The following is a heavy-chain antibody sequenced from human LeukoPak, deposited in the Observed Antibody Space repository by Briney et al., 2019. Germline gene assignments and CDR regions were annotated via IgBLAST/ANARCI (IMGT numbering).Heavy chain of an antibody. Sequence: ASVKDSCKASGYTFTGYYMHWVRQAPGQGLEWMGWINPNSCDTNYAQKFQGRVTMTRPTSISTAYMELSRLTSDDRATYYCARDRTSGYHWLDPWGQGTPVTVSS. V-gene: IGHV1-2*02. CDR3: ARDRTSGYHWLDP. D-gene: IGHD3-22*01. CDR1: GYTFTGYY. J-gene: IGHJ5*02. CDR2: INPNSCDT.